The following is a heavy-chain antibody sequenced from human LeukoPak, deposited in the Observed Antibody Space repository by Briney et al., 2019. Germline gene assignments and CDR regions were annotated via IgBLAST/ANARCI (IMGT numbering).Heavy chain of an antibody. J-gene: IGHJ5*02. D-gene: IGHD6-19*01. Sequence: SVKVSCKASGGTFSSYAISWVRQAPGQGLKWMGGIIPIFGTANYAQKFQGRVTITADESTSTAYMELSSLRSEDTAVYYCARATQIAVAGNWFDPWGQGTLVTVSS. V-gene: IGHV1-69*01. CDR3: ARATQIAVAGNWFDP. CDR2: IIPIFGTA. CDR1: GGTFSSYA.